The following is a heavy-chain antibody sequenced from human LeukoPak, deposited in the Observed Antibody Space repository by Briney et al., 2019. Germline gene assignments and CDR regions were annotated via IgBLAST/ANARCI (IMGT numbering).Heavy chain of an antibody. CDR3: ARVQNYYYYYYMDV. Sequence: GASVKVSCKASGGTFSRFAISWVRQAPGQGLEWMGGIIPIFGTTNYAQKFQGRVTITADESTSTAYMELSSLRSEDTAVYYCARVQNYYYYYYMDVWGKGTTVTVSS. J-gene: IGHJ6*03. CDR1: GGTFSRFA. CDR2: IIPIFGTT. V-gene: IGHV1-69*13.